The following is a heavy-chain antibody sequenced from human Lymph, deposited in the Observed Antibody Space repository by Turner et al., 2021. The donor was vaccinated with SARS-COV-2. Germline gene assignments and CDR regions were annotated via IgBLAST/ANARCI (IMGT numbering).Heavy chain of an antibody. Sequence: EVQLVESGGGLSKPGGSLRLSCAASGFTFSTYSMNWVRQAPGKGLEWISSISSSSSYIYYADSVKGRFTISRDDAKNSLYLQMNSLRAEDTAVYYCAREIPTTADYFDYWGQGTLVTVSS. V-gene: IGHV3-21*01. CDR3: AREIPTTADYFDY. CDR2: ISSSSSYI. J-gene: IGHJ4*02. CDR1: GFTFSTYS. D-gene: IGHD4-17*01.